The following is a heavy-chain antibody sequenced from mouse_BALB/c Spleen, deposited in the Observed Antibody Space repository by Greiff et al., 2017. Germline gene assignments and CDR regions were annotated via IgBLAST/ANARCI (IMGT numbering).Heavy chain of an antibody. CDR2: ISDGGSYT. CDR1: GFTFSDYY. CDR3: AGYDGFAY. V-gene: IGHV5-4*02. D-gene: IGHD2-14*01. J-gene: IGHJ3*01. Sequence: EVHLVESGGGLVKPGGSLKLSCAASGFTFSDYYMYWVRQTPEKRLEWVATISDGGSYTYYPDSVKGRFTISRDNAKNNLYLQMSSLKSEDTAMYYCAGYDGFAYWGQGTLVTVSA.